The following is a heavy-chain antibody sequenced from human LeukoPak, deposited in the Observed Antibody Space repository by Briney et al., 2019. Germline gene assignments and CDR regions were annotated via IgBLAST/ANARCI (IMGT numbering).Heavy chain of an antibody. V-gene: IGHV1-2*02. CDR3: AKPDGDYVGQLDAFDI. D-gene: IGHD4-17*01. J-gene: IGHJ3*02. Sequence: ASVKVSCKASGYTFTGYYMHWVRQAPGQGLEWMGWINPNSGGTNYAQKFQGRVTMTRDTSISTAYMELNSLRAEDTAVFYCAKPDGDYVGQLDAFDIWGQGTMVTVSS. CDR1: GYTFTGYY. CDR2: INPNSGGT.